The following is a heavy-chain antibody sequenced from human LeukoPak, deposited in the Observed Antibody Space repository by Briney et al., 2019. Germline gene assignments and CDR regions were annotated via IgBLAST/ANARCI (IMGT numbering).Heavy chain of an antibody. Sequence: QPGGSLRLSCAASGLTFSSYGMHWVRQAPGKGLEWVAVISYDGSNKYYADSVKGRFTISRDNSKNTLYLQMNSLRAEDTAVYYCARDLGQYYDTSDNWFDPWGQGTLVTVSS. D-gene: IGHD3-22*01. CDR3: ARDLGQYYDTSDNWFDP. CDR2: ISYDGSNK. J-gene: IGHJ5*02. V-gene: IGHV3-30*03. CDR1: GLTFSSYG.